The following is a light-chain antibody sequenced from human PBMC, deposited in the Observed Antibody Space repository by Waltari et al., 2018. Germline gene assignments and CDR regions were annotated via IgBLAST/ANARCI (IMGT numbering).Light chain of an antibody. Sequence: DIQMTQSPTSLSASVGARVTITCRASQSIDTYLNWYQHTPGKAPKLLIYSTSTLHSGVPSRFSGSGSGTDFTLTISDLQPEDFATYYCQQSFISPYSFGQGTNL. CDR2: STS. V-gene: IGKV1-39*01. CDR1: QSIDTY. CDR3: QQSFISPYS. J-gene: IGKJ2*03.